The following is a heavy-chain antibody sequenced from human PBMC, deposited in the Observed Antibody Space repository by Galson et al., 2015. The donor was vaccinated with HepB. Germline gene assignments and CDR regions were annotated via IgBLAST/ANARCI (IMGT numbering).Heavy chain of an antibody. J-gene: IGHJ4*02. CDR2: INTNTGGA. V-gene: IGHV1-2*02. D-gene: IGHD6-19*01. CDR1: GYTFTDYH. Sequence: SVKVSCKASGYTFTDYHIHWVRQAPGQGLEVIAWINTNTGGATYTQKFKGRVTVTRDTSINTAYMELSSLSSDDTAIYYCARDDHIAVAGDFDYWGQGTLVTVSS. CDR3: ARDDHIAVAGDFDY.